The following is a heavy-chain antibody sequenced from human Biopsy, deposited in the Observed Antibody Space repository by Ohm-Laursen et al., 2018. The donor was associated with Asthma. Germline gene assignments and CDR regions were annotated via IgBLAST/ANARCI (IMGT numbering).Heavy chain of an antibody. CDR1: VLTFSSYG. Sequence: GQTLSLTCAASVLTFSSYGMVWVRLAPGKGLDWVAVISFDGTNRNYTDSVKGRFTISRDNSRNTLHLEMNGLRAEDTAVYFCAKEVFPGWELRRGPDSWGQGTLVTVSS. J-gene: IGHJ4*02. D-gene: IGHD1-26*01. V-gene: IGHV3-30*18. CDR3: AKEVFPGWELRRGPDS. CDR2: ISFDGTNR.